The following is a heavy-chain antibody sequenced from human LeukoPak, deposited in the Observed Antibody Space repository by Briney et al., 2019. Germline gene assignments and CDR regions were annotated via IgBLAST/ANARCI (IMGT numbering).Heavy chain of an antibody. J-gene: IGHJ5*02. CDR2: ISGSGGNT. CDR3: AKEPEHCSSTSCELNWFDP. V-gene: IGHV3-23*01. CDR1: GFTFSSYA. D-gene: IGHD2-2*01. Sequence: GGSLRLSCASSGFTFSSYAMSWVRQAPGKGLEWVSTISGSGGNTYYADSVKGRFTISRDNSKNTLYLQMNSLRADDTAIYYCAKEPEHCSSTSCELNWFDPWGQGTLVTVSS.